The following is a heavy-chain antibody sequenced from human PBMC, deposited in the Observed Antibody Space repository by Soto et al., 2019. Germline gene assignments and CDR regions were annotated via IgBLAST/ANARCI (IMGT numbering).Heavy chain of an antibody. CDR1: GFTFSSYA. CDR3: AKAGVHCSSTSCYEFPLDY. J-gene: IGHJ4*02. V-gene: IGHV3-23*01. D-gene: IGHD2-2*01. CDR2: ISGSGGST. Sequence: GGSLRLSCAASGFTFSSYAMSWVRQAPGKGLEWVSAISGSGGSTYYADSVKGRFTISRDNSKNTLYLQMNSLRAEDTAVYYCAKAGVHCSSTSCYEFPLDYWGQGTLVTVSS.